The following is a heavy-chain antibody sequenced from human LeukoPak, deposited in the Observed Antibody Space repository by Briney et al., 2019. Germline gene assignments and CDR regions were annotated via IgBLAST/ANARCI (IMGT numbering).Heavy chain of an antibody. CDR1: GFTFSSYA. Sequence: GGSLRLSCAASGFTFSSYAMSWVRQAPGKGLEWVGFIRSKAYGGTTEYAASVKGRFTTSRDDSKSIAYLQMNSLKTEDTAVYYCTGILEWLLWPEWYFDYWGQGTLVTVSS. D-gene: IGHD3-3*01. J-gene: IGHJ4*02. CDR3: TGILEWLLWPEWYFDY. CDR2: IRSKAYGGTT. V-gene: IGHV3-49*04.